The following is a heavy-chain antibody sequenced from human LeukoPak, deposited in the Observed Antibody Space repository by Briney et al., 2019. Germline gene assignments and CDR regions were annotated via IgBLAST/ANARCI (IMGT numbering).Heavy chain of an antibody. CDR2: VFYSVST. CDR1: GGSISRHY. Sequence: NPSETLSLTCTVSGGSISRHYCSWIRQPPGKGLEWIGYVFYSVSTNYNPSLKSRVTISVDTSKNQFTLNRSSATAADTAVYYCAREPGGARGYSYGYGYYYHMDVWGKGTTVTVSS. J-gene: IGHJ6*03. CDR3: AREPGGARGYSYGYGYYYHMDV. D-gene: IGHD5-18*01. V-gene: IGHV4-59*11.